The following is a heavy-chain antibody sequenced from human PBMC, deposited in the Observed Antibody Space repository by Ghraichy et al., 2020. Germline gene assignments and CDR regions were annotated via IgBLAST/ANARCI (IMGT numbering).Heavy chain of an antibody. CDR3: ATSYDSSGVDY. J-gene: IGHJ4*02. Sequence: GSLRLSCTVSGGSISRSSYYWGWVRQPPRKGLEWIGSIYYSGSTYQNPSLKSRLTISVDTSKNQFSLKLSSVTAADTAVYYCATSYDSSGVDYWGQGTLVTVSS. CDR1: GGSISRSSYY. V-gene: IGHV4-39*01. CDR2: IYYSGST. D-gene: IGHD3-22*01.